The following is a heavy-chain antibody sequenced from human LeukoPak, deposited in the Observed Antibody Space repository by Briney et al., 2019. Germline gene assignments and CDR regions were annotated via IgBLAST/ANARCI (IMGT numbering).Heavy chain of an antibody. CDR1: GFTFSSYW. Sequence: GGSLRLSCAASGFTFSSYWMHWVRQAPGKGLVWVSRFNSDGSSTSYADSVKGRFTISRDNAKNTLYLQMNSLRAEDTAVYYCARDFPMYYYDSSGYYYGYWGQGTLVTVSS. CDR3: ARDFPMYYYDSSGYYYGY. D-gene: IGHD3-22*01. CDR2: FNSDGSST. V-gene: IGHV3-74*01. J-gene: IGHJ4*02.